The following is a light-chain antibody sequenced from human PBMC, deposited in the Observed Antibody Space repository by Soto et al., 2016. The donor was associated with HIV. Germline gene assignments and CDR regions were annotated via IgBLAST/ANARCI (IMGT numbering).Light chain of an antibody. Sequence: SYELTQPPSVSVAPGKTASITCGGNNIGNKIVHWYQQKPGQAPVLVVYDDDDRPSGIPDRISGSNSGNTATLIISRVEAGDEADYYCQVWDSSSNHYVFGFGTKVTVL. J-gene: IGLJ1*01. V-gene: IGLV3-21*03. CDR3: QVWDSSSNHYV. CDR2: DDD. CDR1: NIGNKI.